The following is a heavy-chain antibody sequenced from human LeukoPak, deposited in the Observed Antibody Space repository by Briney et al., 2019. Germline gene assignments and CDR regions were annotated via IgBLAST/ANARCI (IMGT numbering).Heavy chain of an antibody. J-gene: IGHJ3*02. D-gene: IGHD2-21*01. V-gene: IGHV1-24*01. Sequence: ASVKVSCKVSGYTLTELSMHWVRQAPGKGLEWMGGFDPEDGETIYAQKFQGRVTMTEDTSTDTAYMELSSLRSEDTAVYYCTIPPPSYCGGDCYSRGDAFDIWGQGTMVTVSS. CDR1: GYTLTELS. CDR2: FDPEDGET. CDR3: TIPPPSYCGGDCYSRGDAFDI.